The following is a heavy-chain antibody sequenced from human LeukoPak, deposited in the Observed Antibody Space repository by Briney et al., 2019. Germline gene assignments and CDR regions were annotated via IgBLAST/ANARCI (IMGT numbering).Heavy chain of an antibody. CDR1: GFTFSSYE. CDR2: ISSSGSII. D-gene: IGHD3-3*01. Sequence: GGSLRLSCAASGFTFSSYEMNWVRQAPGKGLEWVSYISSSGSIIYYADSVKGRFTISRDNAKTSLYLQMNSLRAEDTAVYYCARGTMSFDLWGRGTLVTVSS. J-gene: IGHJ2*01. CDR3: ARGTMSFDL. V-gene: IGHV3-48*03.